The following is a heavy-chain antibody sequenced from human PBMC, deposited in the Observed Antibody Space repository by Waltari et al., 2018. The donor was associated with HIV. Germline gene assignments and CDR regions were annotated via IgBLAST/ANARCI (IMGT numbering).Heavy chain of an antibody. CDR2: INCDNGAT. CDR1: GYTFTTHY. D-gene: IGHD2-2*01. V-gene: IGHV1-2*02. CDR3: ARRKSSSSRAFDS. Sequence: QVQLVQSGAEVKKSGASVSVTCTASGYTFTTHYIHWVRQAPGQGLEWMGWINCDNGATQYAQRFQGRVTMTRDTSITSAYMELSRLKTDDTALYFCARRKSSSSRAFDSWGQGTLVTVSS. J-gene: IGHJ4*02.